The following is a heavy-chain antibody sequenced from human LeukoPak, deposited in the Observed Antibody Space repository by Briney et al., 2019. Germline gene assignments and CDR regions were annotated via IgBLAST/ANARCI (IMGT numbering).Heavy chain of an antibody. CDR2: ISYDGSNK. Sequence: GGSLRLSCAASGFTFSSYGMHWVRQAPGKGLEEVSVISYDGSNKYYADSVKGRFTISRDNSKNTLYLQMNSLRAEDTAVYYCAKRMGPSIAATDLDYWGQGTLVTVSS. D-gene: IGHD6-13*01. CDR3: AKRMGPSIAATDLDY. CDR1: GFTFSSYG. V-gene: IGHV3-30*18. J-gene: IGHJ4*02.